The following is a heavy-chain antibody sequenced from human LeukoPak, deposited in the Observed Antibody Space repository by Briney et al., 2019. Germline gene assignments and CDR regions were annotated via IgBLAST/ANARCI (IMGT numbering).Heavy chain of an antibody. CDR2: MNPNSGNT. V-gene: IGHV1-8*03. J-gene: IGHJ6*03. CDR3: ARGWGWNYVTSYYMDV. CDR1: GYTFTSYD. Sequence: AASVKVSCKASGYTFTSYDINWVRQATGQGLEWMGWMNPNSGNTGYAQKFQGRVTITRNTSISTAYMELSSLRSEGTAVYYCARGWGWNYVTSYYMDVWGKGTTVTVSS. D-gene: IGHD1-7*01.